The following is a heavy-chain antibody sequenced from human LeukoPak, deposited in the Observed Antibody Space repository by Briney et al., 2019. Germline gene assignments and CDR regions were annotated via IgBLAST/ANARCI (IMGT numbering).Heavy chain of an antibody. CDR1: GGSFSGYY. J-gene: IGHJ4*02. D-gene: IGHD3-22*01. CDR2: INHSGST. Sequence: SETLSLTCAVYGGSFSGYYWSWIRQPPGKGLEWIGEINHSGSTNYNPSLKSRVTISVDTSKNQFSLKLSSVTAADTAVYYCANARYYYDSSGERYFDYWGQGTLVTVSS. V-gene: IGHV4-34*01. CDR3: ANARYYYDSSGERYFDY.